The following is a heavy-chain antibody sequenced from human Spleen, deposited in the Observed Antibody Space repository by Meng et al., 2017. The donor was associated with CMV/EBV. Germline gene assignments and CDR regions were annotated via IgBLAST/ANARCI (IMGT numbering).Heavy chain of an antibody. CDR2: IYYSGGT. V-gene: IGHV4-39*07. D-gene: IGHD2-21*01. J-gene: IGHJ6*02. Sequence: GSLRLSCTVSGGSISSSSYYWGWIRQPPGKGLEWIGSIYYSGGTYYNPSLKSRVTISVDTSKNQFSLKLRSVTAEDTAVYYCAREIDYFSGMDVWGQGATVTVSS. CDR3: AREIDYFSGMDV. CDR1: GGSISSSSYY.